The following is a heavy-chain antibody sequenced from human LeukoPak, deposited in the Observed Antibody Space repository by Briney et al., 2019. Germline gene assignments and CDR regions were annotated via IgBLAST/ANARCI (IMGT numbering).Heavy chain of an antibody. CDR3: AGRPDIVLVPAAIGDCFDP. CDR1: GGSISSGGYY. J-gene: IGHJ5*02. CDR2: IYYSGST. D-gene: IGHD2-2*02. V-gene: IGHV4-31*03. Sequence: PSQTLSLTCTVSGGSISSGGYYWSWIRQHPGKGLEWIGYIYYSGSTYYNPSLKSRVTISVDTSKNQFSLKLISVTAADTAVFYCAGRPDIVLVPAAIGDCFDPWGQGTLVTVSS.